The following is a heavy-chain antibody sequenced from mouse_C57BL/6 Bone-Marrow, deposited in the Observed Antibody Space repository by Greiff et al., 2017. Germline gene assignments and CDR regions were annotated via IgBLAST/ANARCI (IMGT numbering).Heavy chain of an antibody. CDR3: ARGHYGNYRGNAGYFDY. CDR2: IHPTSGST. CDR1: GYTFTSYW. Sequence: QVQLQQPGAELVKPGASVTLSCKASGYTFTSYWMHWVKQRPGQGLEWIGMIHPTSGSTNYNEKFKSKATLTVDKSSSKAYMQLSSLTSEDSAVYYCARGHYGNYRGNAGYFDYWGQGTTLTVAS. V-gene: IGHV1-64*01. J-gene: IGHJ2*01. D-gene: IGHD2-1*01.